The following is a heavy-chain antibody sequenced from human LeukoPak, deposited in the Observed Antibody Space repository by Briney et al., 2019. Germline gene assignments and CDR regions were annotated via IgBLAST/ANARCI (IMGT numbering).Heavy chain of an antibody. CDR3: AKDRIQLWLPGGNRYYYYGMDV. D-gene: IGHD5-18*01. CDR2: IYSGGAT. Sequence: GGSLRLSCVASGLTVNSNYMSWVRQAPGKGLEWVSAIYSGGATYYADSVKGRFTISRDNSKNTLYLQMNSLRAEDTAVYYCAKDRIQLWLPGGNRYYYYGMDVWGQGTTVTVSS. J-gene: IGHJ6*02. V-gene: IGHV3-53*05. CDR1: GLTVNSNY.